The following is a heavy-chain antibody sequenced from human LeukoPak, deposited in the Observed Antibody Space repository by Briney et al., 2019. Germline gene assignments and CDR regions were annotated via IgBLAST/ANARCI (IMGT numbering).Heavy chain of an antibody. D-gene: IGHD2-21*02. CDR1: GFTFSSYA. V-gene: IGHV3-23*01. J-gene: IGHJ4*02. Sequence: GGSLRLSCAASGFTFSSYAMSWVRHAPGKGLEWVSAISGSGGSTYYADSVKGRFTISRDNSKNTLYLQMNSLRAEDTAVYYCAKARPRGHIVVVTAFDYWGQGTLVTVSS. CDR2: ISGSGGST. CDR3: AKARPRGHIVVVTAFDY.